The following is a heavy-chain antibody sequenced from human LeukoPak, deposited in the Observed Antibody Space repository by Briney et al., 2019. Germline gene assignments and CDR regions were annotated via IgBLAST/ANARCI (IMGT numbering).Heavy chain of an antibody. CDR2: ISYDGSNK. J-gene: IGHJ4*02. CDR1: GFTFSSYA. Sequence: PGGSLRLSCAASGFTFSSYAMHWVRQAPGKGLEWVAVISYDGSNKYYADSVKGRFTISRDNSKNTLYLQMNSLRAEDTAVYYCASSLGEFLFDYWGQGTLVTVSS. V-gene: IGHV3-30-3*01. CDR3: ASSLGEFLFDY. D-gene: IGHD3-16*01.